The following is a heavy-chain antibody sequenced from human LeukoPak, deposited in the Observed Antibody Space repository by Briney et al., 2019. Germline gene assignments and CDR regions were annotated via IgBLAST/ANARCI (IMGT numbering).Heavy chain of an antibody. Sequence: SQTLSLTCSVSGASVSSGDYWWSWIRQPPGKGLEWIGYISYTGSTYYNPSLKSRVTISIDTSRNQFSLNLSSVTAADTAVYYCAREEDTAMVYFWGQGTLVTVSS. J-gene: IGHJ4*02. CDR2: ISYTGST. CDR3: AREEDTAMVYF. CDR1: GASVSSGDYW. D-gene: IGHD5-18*01. V-gene: IGHV4-30-4*01.